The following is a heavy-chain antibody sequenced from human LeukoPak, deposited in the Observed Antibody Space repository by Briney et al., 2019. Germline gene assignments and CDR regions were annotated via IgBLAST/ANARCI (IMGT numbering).Heavy chain of an antibody. V-gene: IGHV4-39*01. CDR1: GGSISNSNYY. J-gene: IGHJ6*02. CDR2: TYYSGST. CDR3: AKWLLFNRYYYGIDV. Sequence: SETLSLTCTVSGGSISNSNYYWDWIRQPPGKGLEWIGTTYYSGSTYYNPSLKDRVTISVDTSKNQLSLRLSSVNPADTAVYYCAKWLLFNRYYYGIDVWGRGTTVTVSS. D-gene: IGHD5-24*01.